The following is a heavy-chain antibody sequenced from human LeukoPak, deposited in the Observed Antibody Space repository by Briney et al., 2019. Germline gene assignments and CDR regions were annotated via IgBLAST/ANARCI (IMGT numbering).Heavy chain of an antibody. CDR1: GYTFTGYY. Sequence: ASVKVSCKASGYTFTGYYMRWVRQAPGQGLEWMGWINPNSGGTNYAQKFQGRVTMTRDTSISTAYMELSRLRSDDTAVYYCARSSRVIAAAGTSSGSGGTWFDPWGQGTLVTVSS. CDR2: INPNSGGT. V-gene: IGHV1-2*02. D-gene: IGHD6-13*01. CDR3: ARSSRVIAAAGTSSGSGGTWFDP. J-gene: IGHJ5*02.